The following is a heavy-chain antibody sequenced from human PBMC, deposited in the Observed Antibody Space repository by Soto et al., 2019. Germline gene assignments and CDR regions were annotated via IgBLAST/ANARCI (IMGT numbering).Heavy chain of an antibody. D-gene: IGHD4-17*01. V-gene: IGHV2-5*02. Sequence: QITLKESGPTLVKPTQTLTLTCTFSGFSLSISAVGVGWIRQPPGKALEWLALIYWDDDKRYSPSLKSRLTITQDTSKNQVVLTMANMDPVDTATYYCAHPPVTNTGHYFDYWGQGTLVTVSS. CDR3: AHPPVTNTGHYFDY. CDR2: IYWDDDK. J-gene: IGHJ4*02. CDR1: GFSLSISAVG.